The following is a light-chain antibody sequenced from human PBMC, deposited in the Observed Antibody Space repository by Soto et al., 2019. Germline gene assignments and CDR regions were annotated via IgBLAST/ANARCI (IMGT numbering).Light chain of an antibody. CDR3: AAWDDRLIGWV. CDR2: NNN. V-gene: IGLV1-44*01. CDR1: SSNIGRNT. Sequence: QSVLTQPPSASGTPGQRVTISCSGSSSNIGRNTVNWYQQLPGTAPKLLIYNNNQRPSGVPDRFSGSKSGTSASLAISGFRSEDETDYYCAAWDDRLIGWVFGGGTQLTVL. J-gene: IGLJ3*02.